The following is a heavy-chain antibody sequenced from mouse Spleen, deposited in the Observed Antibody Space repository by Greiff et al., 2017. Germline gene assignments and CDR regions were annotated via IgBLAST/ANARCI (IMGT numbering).Heavy chain of an antibody. CDR3: ARWVFTYRLYYAMDY. CDR1: GYTFTGYR. D-gene: IGHD2-12*01. J-gene: IGHJ4*01. Sequence: VQLQQPGPELVKPGASVKMSCKASGYTFTGYRITWVKQSPGQGLEWIGDINPGSGSTNYNEKFKGKATLTVNTSSSTAYMQLSSLTSEDSAVYYCARWVFTYRLYYAMDYWGQGTSVTVSS. V-gene: IGHV1-55*01. CDR2: INPGSGST.